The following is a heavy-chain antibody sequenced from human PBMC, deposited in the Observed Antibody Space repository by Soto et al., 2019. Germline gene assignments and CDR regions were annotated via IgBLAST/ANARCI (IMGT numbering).Heavy chain of an antibody. CDR2: ISSSGSTI. J-gene: IGHJ4*02. Sequence: GGSLRLSCAASGFTFSDYYMSWIRQAPGKGLEWVSYISSSGSTIYYADSVKGRFTISRDNAKNSLYPQMNSLRAEDTAVYYCAREYCSGGSCYKDYFDYWGQGTLVTVSS. CDR1: GFTFSDYY. D-gene: IGHD2-15*01. CDR3: AREYCSGGSCYKDYFDY. V-gene: IGHV3-11*01.